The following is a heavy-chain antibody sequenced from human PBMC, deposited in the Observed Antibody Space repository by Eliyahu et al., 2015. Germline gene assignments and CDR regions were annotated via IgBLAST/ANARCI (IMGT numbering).Heavy chain of an antibody. Sequence: VSGFTLNSYAMSWVRQAPGKGLEWVSSVTGSGRTYSADSVKGRFTISRDNSKNTLYLQMNSLRAEDTAIYYCARLFKGDSTWSGGGGPFDHWGQGTLVTVSS. D-gene: IGHD6-13*01. CDR1: GFTLNSYA. CDR2: VTGSGRT. V-gene: IGHV3-23*01. CDR3: ARLFKGDSTWSGGGGPFDH. J-gene: IGHJ4*02.